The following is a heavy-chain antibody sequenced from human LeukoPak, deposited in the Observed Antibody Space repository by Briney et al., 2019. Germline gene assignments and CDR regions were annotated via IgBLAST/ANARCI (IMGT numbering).Heavy chain of an antibody. D-gene: IGHD3-10*01. J-gene: IGHJ6*03. Sequence: SETLSLTCTVSGGSISSSSYYWGWIRQPPGKGLEWIGSIYYSGSTNYNPSLKSRVTISVDTSKNQFSLKLSSVTAADTAVYYCARLRPRGVYGSGQYYYYYYMDVWGKGTTVTVSS. CDR1: GGSISSSSYY. CDR2: IYYSGST. CDR3: ARLRPRGVYGSGQYYYYYYMDV. V-gene: IGHV4-39*07.